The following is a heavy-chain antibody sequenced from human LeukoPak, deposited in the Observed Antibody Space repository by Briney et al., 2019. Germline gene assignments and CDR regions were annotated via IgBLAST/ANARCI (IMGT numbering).Heavy chain of an antibody. J-gene: IGHJ4*02. D-gene: IGHD1-7*01. V-gene: IGHV3-7*01. CDR1: GFTFSNYW. CDR3: AREGDWNYEDY. Sequence: GGSLRLTCAASGFTFSNYWMSWVRQAPGKGLEWVAIIKQDGSEKYYVNSVKGRFTISRDNAKNSLYLQMNSLRAEDTAIYYCAREGDWNYEDYWGQGTLVTVSS. CDR2: IKQDGSEK.